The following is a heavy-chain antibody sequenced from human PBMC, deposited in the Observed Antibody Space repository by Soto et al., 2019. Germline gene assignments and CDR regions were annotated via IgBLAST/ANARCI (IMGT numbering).Heavy chain of an antibody. CDR1: GGSIGSYY. CDR3: ARHLPYCGGDCYSLDY. D-gene: IGHD2-21*02. V-gene: IGHV4-59*08. CDR2: IYYSAST. J-gene: IGHJ4*02. Sequence: PSETLSLTCTVSGGSIGSYYWGWIRQLPGKGLEWIGYIYYSASTNYSPSLKSRVTISVDTSKNQFSLNLSSVTAADTAVYYCARHLPYCGGDCYSLDYWGKGTLVTVS.